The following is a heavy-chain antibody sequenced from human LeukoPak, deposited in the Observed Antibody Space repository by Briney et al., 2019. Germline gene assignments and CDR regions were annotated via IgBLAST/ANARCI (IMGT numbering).Heavy chain of an antibody. Sequence: GGSLRLSCAASGFTFSRHGMHWVRQAPGKGLEWVAFIRYDGSEKYYADSVKGRFTISRDNAKNSLYLQMNSLRAEDTAVYYCARDGPEGSGSYLNYWGQGTLVTVSS. CDR1: GFTFSRHG. CDR3: ARDGPEGSGSYLNY. D-gene: IGHD1-26*01. J-gene: IGHJ4*02. CDR2: IRYDGSEK. V-gene: IGHV3-30*02.